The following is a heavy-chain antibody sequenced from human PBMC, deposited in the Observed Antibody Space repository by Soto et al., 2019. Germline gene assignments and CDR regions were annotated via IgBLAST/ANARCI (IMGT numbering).Heavy chain of an antibody. CDR1: GYTFTSYY. V-gene: IGHV1-46*01. J-gene: IGHJ3*02. CDR2: IDPSGGST. D-gene: IGHD3-10*01. Sequence: ASVKVSCKASGYTFTSYYMHWVRQAPGQGLEWMGIIDPSGGSTSYAQKFQGRVTMTRDTSTSTVYMELSSLRSEDTAVYYCAREYYYGSGTDAFDIWGQGTMVTVSS. CDR3: AREYYYGSGTDAFDI.